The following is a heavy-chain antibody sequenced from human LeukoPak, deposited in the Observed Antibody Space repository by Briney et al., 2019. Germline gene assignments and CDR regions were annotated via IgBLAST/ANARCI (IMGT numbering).Heavy chain of an antibody. CDR2: IYTSGST. J-gene: IGHJ3*02. D-gene: IGHD2-8*01. CDR1: SGSISSYY. V-gene: IGHV4-4*07. CDR3: ARTPADAGDDAFDI. Sequence: SETLSLTCTVSSGSISSYYWSWIRQPAGKGLEWIGRIYTSGSTNYNPSLKSRVTMSVDTSKNQFSLKLSSVTAADTAVYYCARTPADAGDDAFDIWGQGTMVTVSS.